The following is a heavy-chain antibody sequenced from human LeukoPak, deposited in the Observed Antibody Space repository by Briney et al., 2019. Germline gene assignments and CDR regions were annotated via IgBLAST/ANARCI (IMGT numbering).Heavy chain of an antibody. CDR1: GGSVSSGSYY. J-gene: IGHJ6*02. V-gene: IGHV4-61*01. CDR2: IHYSGST. Sequence: SETLSLTCSVSGGSVSSGSYYWSWIRQPPGKGLEWIGYIHYSGSTNYNPSLKSRVTISVDTSKNQFSLKLSSVTAADTAVYYCARGAQDYGMDVWGQGTTVTVSS. CDR3: ARGAQDYGMDV.